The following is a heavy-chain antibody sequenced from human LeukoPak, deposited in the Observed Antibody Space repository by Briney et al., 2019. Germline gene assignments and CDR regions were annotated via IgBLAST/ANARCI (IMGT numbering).Heavy chain of an antibody. V-gene: IGHV1-2*02. Sequence: ASVKVSCKASGYTFTGYYMHWVRQAPGQGLEWMGWINPNSGGTNYAQKFQGRVTMTRDTSISTAYMELSRLRSDDTAVYYCAKDLGLGHYTYPFDYWGQGTLVTVSS. D-gene: IGHD3-16*01. CDR1: GYTFTGYY. J-gene: IGHJ4*02. CDR2: INPNSGGT. CDR3: AKDLGLGHYTYPFDY.